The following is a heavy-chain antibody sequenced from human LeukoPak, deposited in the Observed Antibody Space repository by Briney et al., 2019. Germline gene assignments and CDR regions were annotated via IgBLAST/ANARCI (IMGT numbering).Heavy chain of an antibody. J-gene: IGHJ6*03. CDR1: GFTFSSYA. Sequence: GGSLRLSCAASGFTFSSYAMSWVRQAPGKGLEWVSAISGSGGSTYYADSVKGRFTISRDNSKNTLYLQMNSLRAEDTAVYYCAKEEGLHLWGYYYMDVWGKGTTVTISS. CDR2: ISGSGGST. CDR3: AKEEGLHLWGYYYMDV. V-gene: IGHV3-23*01. D-gene: IGHD3-16*01.